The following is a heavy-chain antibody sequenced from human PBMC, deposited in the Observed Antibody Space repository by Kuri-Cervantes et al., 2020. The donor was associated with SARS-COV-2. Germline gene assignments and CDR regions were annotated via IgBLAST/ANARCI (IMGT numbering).Heavy chain of an antibody. CDR3: ARSTVGFDS. V-gene: IGHV3-53*01. D-gene: IGHD4-23*01. Sequence: GGSLRLSCAASGDIFTDAWMSWVRQAPGKGLEWVSSIYSSGSTYYADSVKGRFTSSRENYKNTVYLQLNSLRVEDTAVYYCARSTVGFDSWGQGTLVTVSS. J-gene: IGHJ4*02. CDR2: IYSSGST. CDR1: GDIFTDAW.